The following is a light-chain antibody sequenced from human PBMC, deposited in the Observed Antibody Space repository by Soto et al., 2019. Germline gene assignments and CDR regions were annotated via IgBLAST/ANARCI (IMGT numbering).Light chain of an antibody. CDR1: SSDVGGYNL. J-gene: IGLJ1*01. CDR2: DVS. CDR3: CSYAGSYTFYV. V-gene: IGLV2-11*01. Sequence: QSALTQPASVSGSPGQSITISCTGTSSDVGGYNLVSWYQQHPGKAPKVMIYDVSKRPSGVPDRFSGSKSGNTASLTLSGLQAEDEADYYCCSYAGSYTFYVFGTGTKVTVL.